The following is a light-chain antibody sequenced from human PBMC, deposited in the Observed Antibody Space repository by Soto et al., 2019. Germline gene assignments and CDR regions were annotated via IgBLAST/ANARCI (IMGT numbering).Light chain of an antibody. CDR1: QNVSSTY. Sequence: PGKRVSLSCRASQNVSSTYLTWYHRTPGQAPRLLIYGASTRATSIPARFSGSGSGTDFTLTISSLQPEYFAVYFCQQDYTLQTFGRGTKVEIK. V-gene: IGKV3D-7*01. CDR3: QQDYTLQT. J-gene: IGKJ1*01. CDR2: GAS.